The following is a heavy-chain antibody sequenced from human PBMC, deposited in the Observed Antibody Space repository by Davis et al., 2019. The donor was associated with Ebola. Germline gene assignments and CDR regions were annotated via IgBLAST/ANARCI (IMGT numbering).Heavy chain of an antibody. Sequence: GGSLRLSCAASGFTISSYWMSWVRQAPGKGPEWVANIKSDESEKFYVDSVKGRFTISRDNSKNTLYLQMNSLRPEDTAVYYCARDSDDYSFDYWGQGTLVTVSS. V-gene: IGHV3-7*01. CDR1: GFTISSYW. D-gene: IGHD4-11*01. CDR2: IKSDESEK. J-gene: IGHJ4*02. CDR3: ARDSDDYSFDY.